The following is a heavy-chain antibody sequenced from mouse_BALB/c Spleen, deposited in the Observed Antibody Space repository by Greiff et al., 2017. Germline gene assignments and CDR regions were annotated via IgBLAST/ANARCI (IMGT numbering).Heavy chain of an antibody. D-gene: IGHD2-3*01. V-gene: IGHV1S22*01. Sequence: LQQPGSELVRPGASVKLSCKASGYTFTSYWMHWVKQRPGQGLEWIGNIYPGSGSTNYDVKFKSKATLTVDTSSSTAYMQLSSLTSEDSAVYYCTRLDDGYRAWFAYWGQGTLVTVSA. CDR1: GYTFTSYW. CDR2: IYPGSGST. CDR3: TRLDDGYRAWFAY. J-gene: IGHJ3*01.